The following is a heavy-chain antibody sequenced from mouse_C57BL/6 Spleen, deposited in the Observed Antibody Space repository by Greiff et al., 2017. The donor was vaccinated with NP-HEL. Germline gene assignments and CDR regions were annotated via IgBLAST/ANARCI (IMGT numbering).Heavy chain of an antibody. Sequence: VQLQQSGAELVKPGASVKISCKASGYAFSSYWMNWVKQRPGKGLEWIGQIYPGDGDTNYKGKFKGKATLTADKSSSTAYMQLSSLTSEDSAVYCCALGYYGSSGYFDVWGTGTTVTVSS. J-gene: IGHJ1*03. D-gene: IGHD1-1*01. CDR1: GYAFSSYW. CDR3: ALGYYGSSGYFDV. CDR2: IYPGDGDT. V-gene: IGHV1-80*01.